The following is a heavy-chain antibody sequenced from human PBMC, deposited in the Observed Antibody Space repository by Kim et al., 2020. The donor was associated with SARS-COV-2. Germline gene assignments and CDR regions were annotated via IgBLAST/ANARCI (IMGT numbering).Heavy chain of an antibody. CDR2: IYYTGNT. J-gene: IGHJ3*02. CDR1: GGSISAYY. Sequence: SETLSLTCTVSGGSISAYYWNWIRQPPGKGLEWIGYIYYTGNTNYNPSLKSRVTISVDTSKNQFSLKLSSVTAADTAVYYCARENYDSSGLPSLGDAFDMWGQGTMVTVSS. V-gene: IGHV4-59*13. D-gene: IGHD3-22*01. CDR3: ARENYDSSGLPSLGDAFDM.